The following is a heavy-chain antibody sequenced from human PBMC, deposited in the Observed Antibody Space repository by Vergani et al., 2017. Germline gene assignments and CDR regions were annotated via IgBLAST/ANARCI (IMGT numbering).Heavy chain of an antibody. Sequence: EVQLVESGGGLVQPGGSLRLSCAASGFTFSSYWMSWVRQAPGKGLEWVANIKQDGNEKYYVDSVKGRFTISRDNAKNSLYLQMNSLRAEDTAVYYCARDLRGSYYYYYMDVWGKGTTVTVSS. V-gene: IGHV3-7*01. CDR2: IKQDGNEK. J-gene: IGHJ6*03. CDR1: GFTFSSYW. D-gene: IGHD3-16*01. CDR3: ARDLRGSYYYYYMDV.